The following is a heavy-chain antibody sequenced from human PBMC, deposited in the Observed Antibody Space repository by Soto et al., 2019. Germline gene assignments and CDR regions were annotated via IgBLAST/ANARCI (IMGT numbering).Heavy chain of an antibody. CDR3: ARVGAAAGPYYFDY. Sequence: GASVNVSCKASGYIFTSYAMHWVRQAPGQRLEWMGWINAGNGNTKYSQKFQGRVTITRDTSASTAYMELSSLRSEDTAVYYCARVGAAAGPYYFDYWGQGTLVTVSS. CDR1: GYIFTSYA. CDR2: INAGNGNT. D-gene: IGHD6-13*01. V-gene: IGHV1-3*01. J-gene: IGHJ4*02.